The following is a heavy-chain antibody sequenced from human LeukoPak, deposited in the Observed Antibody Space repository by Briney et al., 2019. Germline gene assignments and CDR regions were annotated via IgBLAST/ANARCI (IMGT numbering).Heavy chain of an antibody. V-gene: IGHV3-74*01. CDR3: ARDDGGNFNDAFDI. CDR2: LKSDGSST. J-gene: IGHJ3*02. CDR1: GFTFSSYW. D-gene: IGHD4-23*01. Sequence: GGSLRLSCAASGFTFSSYWMHWVRQAPGKGLVWVSRLKSDGSSTSYADSVKGRFTISRDNAKRSLYLQMNSLRAEDTAVYYCARDDGGNFNDAFDIWGQGTMVTVSS.